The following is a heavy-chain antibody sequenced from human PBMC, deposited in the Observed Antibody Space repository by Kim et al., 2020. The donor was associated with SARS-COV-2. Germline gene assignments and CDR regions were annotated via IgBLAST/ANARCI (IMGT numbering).Heavy chain of an antibody. J-gene: IGHJ4*02. V-gene: IGHV3-11*06. D-gene: IGHD3-22*01. Sequence: SVKGRFTISRDNAENSLFLQMNSLRADDTAVYYCARAGHYDSDGYLRDFDYWGQGTLVTVSS. CDR3: ARAGHYDSDGYLRDFDY.